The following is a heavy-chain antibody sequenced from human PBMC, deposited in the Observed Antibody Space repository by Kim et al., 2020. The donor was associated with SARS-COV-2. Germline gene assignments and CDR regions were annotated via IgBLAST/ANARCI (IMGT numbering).Heavy chain of an antibody. D-gene: IGHD3-9*01. CDR1: GFTFSSYS. CDR3: ARDPPTAYDILTGYYRLYYFDY. Sequence: GGSLRLSCAASGFTFSSYSMNWVRQAPGKGLEWVSYISSSSSTIYYADSVKGRFTISRVNAKNSLYLQMNSLRAEDTAVYYCARDPPTAYDILTGYYRLYYFDYWGQGTLVTVSS. CDR2: ISSSSSTI. J-gene: IGHJ4*02. V-gene: IGHV3-48*04.